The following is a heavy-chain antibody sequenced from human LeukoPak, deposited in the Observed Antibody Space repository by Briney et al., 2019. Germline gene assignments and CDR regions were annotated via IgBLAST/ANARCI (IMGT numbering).Heavy chain of an antibody. J-gene: IGHJ5*02. V-gene: IGHV1-8*03. D-gene: IGHD3-22*01. CDR1: GYTFASYD. CDR3: ARGPYTHYDSSGDYYNWFDP. CDR2: MNPNSGNT. Sequence: ASVKVSYKASGYTFASYDNNWVRQATGQGLEWMGWMNPNSGNTGYAQKFQGRVTITMNTSISTAYMELSSLTSEDTAVYYCARGPYTHYDSSGDYYNWFDPWGQGTLVTVSS.